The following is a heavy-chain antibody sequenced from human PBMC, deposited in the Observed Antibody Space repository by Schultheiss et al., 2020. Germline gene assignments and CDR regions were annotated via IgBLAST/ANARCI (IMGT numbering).Heavy chain of an antibody. J-gene: IGHJ4*02. V-gene: IGHV4-4*07. CDR1: GGSISSHY. D-gene: IGHD3-3*01. CDR2: IYTSGST. Sequence: SQPLSLTCTVSGGSISSHYWSWIRQPAGKGLEWIGRIYTSGSTSYNPSLKSRVAMSIDTSKNQFSLKLTSVTAADTAVYYCARGLWSGYDYWGQGTLVTVAS. CDR3: ARGLWSGYDY.